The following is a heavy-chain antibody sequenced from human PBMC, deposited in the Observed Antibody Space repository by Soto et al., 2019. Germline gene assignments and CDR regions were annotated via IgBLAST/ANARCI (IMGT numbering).Heavy chain of an antibody. D-gene: IGHD3-16*01. Sequence: WASVKVSCKASGGTFSSYAISWVRQAPGQGLEWMGGIIPIFGTANYAQKFQGRVTITADESTSTAYMELSSLRSEDTAVYYCATDLARGRYDYIWGSHGPLDIWGQGTMVTVSS. J-gene: IGHJ3*02. V-gene: IGHV1-69*13. CDR3: ATDLARGRYDYIWGSHGPLDI. CDR1: GGTFSSYA. CDR2: IIPIFGTA.